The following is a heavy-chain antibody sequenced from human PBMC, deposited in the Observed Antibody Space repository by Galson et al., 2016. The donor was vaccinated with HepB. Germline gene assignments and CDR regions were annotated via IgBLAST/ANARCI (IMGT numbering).Heavy chain of an antibody. CDR3: VRVAVAMTTVGPFDY. J-gene: IGHJ4*02. Sequence: SVKVSCKASGYSFRSYGISWVRQAPGQGPEWMGWISGLNGNTIYAQKFQDRVTMTIDTSTSTVSMELRSLRSDDTAVYYCVRVAVAMTTVGPFDYWGQGTLVIVSS. CDR2: ISGLNGNT. CDR1: GYSFRSYG. D-gene: IGHD4-11*01. V-gene: IGHV1-18*04.